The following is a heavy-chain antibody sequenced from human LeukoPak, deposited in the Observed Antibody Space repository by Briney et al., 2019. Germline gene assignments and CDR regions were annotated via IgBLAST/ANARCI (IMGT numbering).Heavy chain of an antibody. V-gene: IGHV3-74*01. D-gene: IGHD3-10*01. J-gene: IGHJ4*02. CDR2: INSDGSSP. CDR1: GFTFSSYW. CDR3: AKYYYGSGSNYYFDY. Sequence: GGALRLSRAASGFTFSSYWMHSVRQAPGQGLVWVSRINSDGSSPSYADSVKGRFTNSRDNAKNPLYLQMNSLRAEDTAVYYCAKYYYGSGSNYYFDYWGQGTLVTVSS.